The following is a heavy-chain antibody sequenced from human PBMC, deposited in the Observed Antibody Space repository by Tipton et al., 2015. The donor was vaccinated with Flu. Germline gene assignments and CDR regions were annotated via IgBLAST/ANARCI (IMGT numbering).Heavy chain of an antibody. V-gene: IGHV4-38-2*01. J-gene: IGHJ4*02. D-gene: IGHD3-10*02. CDR1: GESMGINYY. CDR2: IHRSGNT. CDR3: ARHTGDSVRGVIDY. Sequence: GSLRLSCSVSGESMGINYYWGWIRQPPGEGLEWIGNIHRSGNTYHNPTLRSRVTMSVDSSKNQFSLKLSSVTAADTAVYYCARHTGDSVRGVIDYWGQGTLVTASS.